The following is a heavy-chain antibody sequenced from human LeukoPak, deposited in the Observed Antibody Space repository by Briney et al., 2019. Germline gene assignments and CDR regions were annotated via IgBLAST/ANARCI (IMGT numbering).Heavy chain of an antibody. CDR1: GYTFTGYY. CDR3: ATDSAKHYPGPD. CDR2: FDPEDGET. D-gene: IGHD3-3*02. Sequence: ASVKVSCKASGYTFTGYYMHWVRQAPGRGLEWMGGFDPEDGETIYAQKFQGRVTMTEDTSTDTAYMELSSLRSEDTAVHYCATDSAKHYPGPDWGQGTMVTVSS. V-gene: IGHV1-24*01. J-gene: IGHJ3*01.